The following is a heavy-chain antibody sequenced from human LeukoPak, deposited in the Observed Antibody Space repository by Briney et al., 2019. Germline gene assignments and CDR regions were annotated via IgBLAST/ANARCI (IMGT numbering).Heavy chain of an antibody. J-gene: IGHJ4*02. V-gene: IGHV3-23*01. Sequence: PGGSLRLSCAASGFSFSSYAMSWVRQAPGKGLEWVSTVTAGGDGTYYTDSVKGRFTISRDNSKSTLYLQMNSLRAEDTAVYYCAKDRWSGFSAFEYWGRGTLVTASS. CDR3: AKDRWSGFSAFEY. D-gene: IGHD3-3*01. CDR1: GFSFSSYA. CDR2: VTAGGDGT.